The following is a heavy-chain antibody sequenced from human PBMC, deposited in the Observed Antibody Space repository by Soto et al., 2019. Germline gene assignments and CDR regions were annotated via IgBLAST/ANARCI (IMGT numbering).Heavy chain of an antibody. Sequence: QVQLVESGGGVVQPGGSLRLSCEASGFIFSTYGMHWVRQAPGKGLEWVAHISYDGSNEHYADSVKGRFTVSRDNAKNTLSLQLTSLRSEDTAVYYCTKEYIVGTTWGYFESWGQGTLVTVSS. J-gene: IGHJ4*02. CDR2: ISYDGSNE. V-gene: IGHV3-30*18. CDR3: TKEYIVGTTWGYFES. D-gene: IGHD1-26*01. CDR1: GFIFSTYG.